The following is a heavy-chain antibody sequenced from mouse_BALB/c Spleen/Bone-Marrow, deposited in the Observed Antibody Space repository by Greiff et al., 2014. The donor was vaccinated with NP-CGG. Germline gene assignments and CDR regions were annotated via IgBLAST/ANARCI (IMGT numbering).Heavy chain of an antibody. V-gene: IGHV1-67*01. CDR2: ISTYSGNT. Sequence: LVESGPELVRPGVSVKISCKGSGYTFTDYAMHWVKQSHAKSLEWIGVISTYSGNTNYNQKFKGKATMTVDKSSSTAYMELARLTSEDSAIYYRARRPYGSSYDFDYWGQGTTLTVSS. J-gene: IGHJ2*01. D-gene: IGHD1-1*01. CDR1: GYTFTDYA. CDR3: ARRPYGSSYDFDY.